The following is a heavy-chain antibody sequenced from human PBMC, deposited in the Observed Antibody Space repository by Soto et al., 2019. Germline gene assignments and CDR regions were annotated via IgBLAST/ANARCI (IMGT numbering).Heavy chain of an antibody. CDR1: GFTFSSYA. J-gene: IGHJ6*02. CDR3: AKPRIETWILGGLDV. Sequence: GSLRLSCAASGFTFSSYAMSWVRQTPGKGLEWVSSIGDSDDSTYYAEAVKGRFTISRDNSKNTLYLQMNSLRAEDTAVYYWAKPRIETWILGGLDVWGQGTTVTVSS. CDR2: IGDSDDST. D-gene: IGHD5-18*01. V-gene: IGHV3-23*01.